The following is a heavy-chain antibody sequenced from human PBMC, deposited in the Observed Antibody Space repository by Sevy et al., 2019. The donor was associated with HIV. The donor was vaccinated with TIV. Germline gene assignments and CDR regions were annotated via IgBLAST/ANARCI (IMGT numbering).Heavy chain of an antibody. V-gene: IGHV1-24*01. D-gene: IGHD2-15*01. J-gene: IGHJ5*02. Sequence: ASVKVSCKVFGYSLSKLSMHWVRQAPGKGLEWMGSLDPGHGEITYAQRLQGRVTMTEDTSTDTAYMELSSLTSEDTAKYYCATVGLGYYSGASYYQGDWFDPWGQGTLVTVSS. CDR2: LDPGHGEI. CDR3: ATVGLGYYSGASYYQGDWFDP. CDR1: GYSLSKLS.